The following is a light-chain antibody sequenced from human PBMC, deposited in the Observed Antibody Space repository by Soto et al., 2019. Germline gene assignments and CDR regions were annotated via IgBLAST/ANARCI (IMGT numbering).Light chain of an antibody. CDR3: QQYNLWPWT. J-gene: IGKJ1*01. V-gene: IGKV3-15*01. Sequence: DIVMTQSPATLSVSPGERATLSCRASQSVSTNLAWYQRKPDQAPRLLIHGASTRATGVPARFSGTGSGTEFALTISSLQSEDLAVYYCQQYNLWPWTFGQGTKVEIK. CDR1: QSVSTN. CDR2: GAS.